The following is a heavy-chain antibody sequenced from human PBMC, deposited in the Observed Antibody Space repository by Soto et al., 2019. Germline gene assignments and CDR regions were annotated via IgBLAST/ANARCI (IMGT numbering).Heavy chain of an antibody. D-gene: IGHD5-12*01. CDR2: INAGTGNT. CDR3: ARDLGGLPDS. Sequence: QVQLVQSGAEVKKPGASVKVSCKASGYTFTSYAIHWVRQAPGQRLEWMGWINAGTGNTKYSQKFQDRVTITRDTSASTAYMERSSLRSEDTAVYYCARDLGGLPDSWGQGTLVTVSS. V-gene: IGHV1-3*01. J-gene: IGHJ4*02. CDR1: GYTFTSYA.